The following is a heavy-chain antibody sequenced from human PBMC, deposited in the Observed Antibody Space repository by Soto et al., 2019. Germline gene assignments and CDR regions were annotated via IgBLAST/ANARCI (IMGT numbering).Heavy chain of an antibody. V-gene: IGHV4-30-4*01. CDR2: IYKSATT. CDR1: GDSISNLDYF. Sequence: SETLSLTCSVSGDSISNLDYFCAWIRQPPGQALEYIGYIYKSATTYYNPSFESRVAISVDTSNSQFSLNVTSVTAADTAVYFCARGRYCLTGRCFPNWFDSWGQGALVTVYS. D-gene: IGHD7-27*01. CDR3: ARGRYCLTGRCFPNWFDS. J-gene: IGHJ5*01.